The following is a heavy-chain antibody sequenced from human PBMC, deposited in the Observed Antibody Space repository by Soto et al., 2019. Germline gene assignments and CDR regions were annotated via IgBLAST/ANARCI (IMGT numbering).Heavy chain of an antibody. V-gene: IGHV3-7*03. CDR3: AKQVNIDY. D-gene: IGHD2-21*01. CDR1: GFTFSNYW. CDR2: IKPDGSDK. J-gene: IGHJ4*02. Sequence: GGSLRLSCAASGFTFSNYWMSWVRQAPGKGLEWVANIKPDGSDKNYVDSVKGRFTISRDNAKNSLYLQMNSLRAEDTAVYYCAKQVNIDYWGQGTLVTVS.